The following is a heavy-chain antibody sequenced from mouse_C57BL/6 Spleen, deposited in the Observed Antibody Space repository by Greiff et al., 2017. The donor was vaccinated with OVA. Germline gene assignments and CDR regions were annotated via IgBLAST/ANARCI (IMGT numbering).Heavy chain of an antibody. V-gene: IGHV1-52*01. CDR2: IDPSDSET. D-gene: IGHD2-4*01. Sequence: VQLQQPGAELVRPGSSVKLSCKASGYTFTSYWMHWVKQRPIQGLEWIGNIDPSDSETHYNQKFKDKATLTVDKSSSTAYMQLSSLTSEDSAVYYCACIYYDYDGFAYWGQGTLVTVSA. CDR1: GYTFTSYW. CDR3: ACIYYDYDGFAY. J-gene: IGHJ3*01.